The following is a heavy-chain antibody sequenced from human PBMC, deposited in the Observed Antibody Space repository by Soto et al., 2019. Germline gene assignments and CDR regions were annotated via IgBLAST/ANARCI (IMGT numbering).Heavy chain of an antibody. J-gene: IGHJ6*03. CDR2: IYYSGST. V-gene: IGHV4-59*08. Sequence: SETLSLTCTVSGGSISSYYWSWIRQPPGKGLEWIGYIYYSGSTNYNPSLKSRVTISVDTSKNQFSLKLSSVTAADTSVYYCARLGFDFWSGYFRVGASYYYYYMDVWGKGTTVTVSS. CDR3: ARLGFDFWSGYFRVGASYYYYYMDV. D-gene: IGHD3-3*01. CDR1: GGSISSYY.